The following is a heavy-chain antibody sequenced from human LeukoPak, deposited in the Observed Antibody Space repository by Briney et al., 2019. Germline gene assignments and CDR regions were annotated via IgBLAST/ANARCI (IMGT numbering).Heavy chain of an antibody. CDR1: GGSISSYY. D-gene: IGHD2-2*01. CDR2: IYYSGST. V-gene: IGHV4-59*08. J-gene: IGHJ4*02. CDR3: ARHQLLWGYYFDY. Sequence: SETLSLTCTVSGGSISSYYWSWIRQPPGKGLEWIGYIYYSGSTNYNPSLKSRVTISVDTSKNQFSLKLSSVTAADTAVYYRARHQLLWGYYFDYWGQGTLVTVSS.